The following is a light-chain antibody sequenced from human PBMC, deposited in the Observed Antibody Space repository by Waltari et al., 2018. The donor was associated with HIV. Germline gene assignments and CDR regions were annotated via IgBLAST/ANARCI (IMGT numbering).Light chain of an antibody. CDR2: KAS. CDR1: QSISTW. Sequence: DIQMTQSPSTLSASVGDRVTITCRASQSISTWLAWYQQKPGKAPNLLIYKASSLERGVPSRFSGSASGTEFTLTISSLQPDDFATYYCQQYHSYPWTFGQGTKVEIK. J-gene: IGKJ1*01. CDR3: QQYHSYPWT. V-gene: IGKV1-5*03.